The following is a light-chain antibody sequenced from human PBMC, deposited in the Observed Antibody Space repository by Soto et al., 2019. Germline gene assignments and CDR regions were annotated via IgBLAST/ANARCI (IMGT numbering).Light chain of an antibody. CDR2: EVS. Sequence: SALTQPASVSGSPGQSITISCTGTSSDVGGYNYVSWYQQHPDKAPKLIIYEVSDRPSGVSNRFSGSKSGNTASLTISGLQAEDEAHYYCSSFTRSNTYVFGSGTKVTVL. V-gene: IGLV2-14*01. J-gene: IGLJ1*01. CDR3: SSFTRSNTYV. CDR1: SSDVGGYNY.